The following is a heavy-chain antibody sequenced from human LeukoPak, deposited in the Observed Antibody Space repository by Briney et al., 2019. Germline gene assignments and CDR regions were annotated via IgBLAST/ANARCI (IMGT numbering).Heavy chain of an antibody. V-gene: IGHV4-59*01. CDR3: AREGSSGWYDWYFDL. CDR1: GGSISSYY. J-gene: IGHJ2*01. D-gene: IGHD6-19*01. CDR2: IYYSGST. Sequence: SETLSLTCTVSGGSISSYYWSWIRQPPGKGLEWIGYIYYSGSTNYNPSLKSRVTISVDTSKNQFSLKLSSVTAADTAVYYCAREGSSGWYDWYFDLWGRGTLVTVSS.